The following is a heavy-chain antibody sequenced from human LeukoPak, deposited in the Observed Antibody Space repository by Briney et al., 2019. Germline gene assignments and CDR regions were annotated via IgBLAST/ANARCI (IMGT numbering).Heavy chain of an antibody. V-gene: IGHV3-30*18. CDR2: ISYDGSNK. J-gene: IGHJ4*02. Sequence: QPGRSLRLSCAASGFTFSSYGMHWVRQAPGKGLEWVAVISYDGSNKYYADSVKGRFTISRDNSKNTLYLQMNSLRAEDTAVYYCAKDHYYGSGSILGYWGQGTLVTVSS. CDR1: GFTFSSYG. D-gene: IGHD3-10*01. CDR3: AKDHYYGSGSILGY.